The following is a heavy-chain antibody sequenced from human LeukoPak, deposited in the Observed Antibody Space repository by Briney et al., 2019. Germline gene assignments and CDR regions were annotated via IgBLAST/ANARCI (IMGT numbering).Heavy chain of an antibody. V-gene: IGHV3-53*05. J-gene: IGHJ4*02. CDR2: IYSGGST. Sequence: PGGSLRLSCAASGFIVSSNYMTWVRQAPGKGLEWVSVIYSGGSTYYADSVKGRFTISRDNPKNTLYLQMNSLRAEDTAVYYCAKGGEGLRYVDYWGQGTLVTVSS. D-gene: IGHD5-12*01. CDR3: AKGGEGLRYVDY. CDR1: GFIVSSNY.